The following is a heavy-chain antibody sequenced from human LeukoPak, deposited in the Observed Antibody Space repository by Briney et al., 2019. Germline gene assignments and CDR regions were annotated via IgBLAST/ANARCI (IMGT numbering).Heavy chain of an antibody. Sequence: SETLSLTCTVSGGSINNYYWSWIRQPAGKGLEWIGRIYTNGSTNYNPSLKSRVTMSVDTSKNQFSLKLSSVTAADTAAYYCARQEILGSSSLYFDYWSQGTLVTVSS. CDR1: GGSINNYY. CDR3: ARQEILGSSSLYFDY. J-gene: IGHJ4*02. CDR2: IYTNGST. D-gene: IGHD2-2*01. V-gene: IGHV4-4*07.